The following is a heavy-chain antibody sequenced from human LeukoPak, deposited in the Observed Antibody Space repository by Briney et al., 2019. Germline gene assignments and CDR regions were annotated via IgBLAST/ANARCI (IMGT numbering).Heavy chain of an antibody. CDR1: GFTFDDYA. CDR3: AKRPPWLLPRGVDY. D-gene: IGHD3-22*01. V-gene: IGHV3-23*01. CDR2: ISGSGGST. Sequence: GGSLRLSCAASGFTFDDYAMSWVRQAPGKGLEWVSAISGSGGSTYYADSVKGRFTISRDNSKNTLYLQMNSLRAEDTAVYYCAKRPPWLLPRGVDYWGQGTLVTVSS. J-gene: IGHJ4*02.